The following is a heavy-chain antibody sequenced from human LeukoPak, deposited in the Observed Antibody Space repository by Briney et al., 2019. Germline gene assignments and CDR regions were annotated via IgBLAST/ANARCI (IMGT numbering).Heavy chain of an antibody. V-gene: IGHV1-18*01. CDR3: AAVAGPNFDY. D-gene: IGHD6-19*01. Sequence: ASVKVSCKASGYYTFASYGINWVRQAPGQGLEWMGWISAYNGNTNYAQKLQGRVTMTTDTSTSTAYMELRSLRSDDTAVYYCAAVAGPNFDYWGQGTLVTVSS. J-gene: IGHJ4*02. CDR2: ISAYNGNT. CDR1: GYYTFASYG.